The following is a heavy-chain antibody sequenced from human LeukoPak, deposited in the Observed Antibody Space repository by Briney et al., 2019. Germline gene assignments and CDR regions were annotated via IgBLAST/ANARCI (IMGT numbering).Heavy chain of an antibody. D-gene: IGHD6-13*01. CDR3: ARVYYSNSYDYWYFDL. CDR2: IYYSGST. V-gene: IGHV4-39*01. Sequence: SETLSLTCTVSGGSISGTSYYWGWIRQPPGTGLEWIGSIYYSGSTYYNPSLKSRVTISVDTSKNQFSLKLSSVTAADTAVYYCARVYYSNSYDYWYFDLWGRGTLVTVSS. CDR1: GGSISGTSYY. J-gene: IGHJ2*01.